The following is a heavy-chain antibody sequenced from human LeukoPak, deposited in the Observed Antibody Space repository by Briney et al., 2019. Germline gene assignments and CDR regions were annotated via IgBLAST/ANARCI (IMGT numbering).Heavy chain of an antibody. J-gene: IGHJ4*02. V-gene: IGHV4-34*01. D-gene: IGHD5-18*01. CDR1: GGSFSGYY. CDR2: INHSGST. Sequence: SETLSLTCAVYGGSFSGYYWSWIRQPPGKGLEWIGEINHSGSTNYNPSLKSRVTISVDTSKNQFSPKLSSVTAADTAVYYCARGIQLWSYYFDYWGQGTLVTVSS. CDR3: ARGIQLWSYYFDY.